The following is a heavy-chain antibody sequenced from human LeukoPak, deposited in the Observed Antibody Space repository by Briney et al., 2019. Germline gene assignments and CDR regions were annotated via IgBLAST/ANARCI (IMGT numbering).Heavy chain of an antibody. CDR3: ANSRDSYGIEFDY. Sequence: GESLKISCKGSGYSFTSYWIGWVRQMPGKGLEWMGIIYPGDSDTRYSPSFQGQVTISADKSISTAYLQWSSLKASDTAMYYCANSRDSYGIEFDYWGQGTLVTVSS. CDR1: GYSFTSYW. CDR2: IYPGDSDT. V-gene: IGHV5-51*01. D-gene: IGHD5-18*01. J-gene: IGHJ4*02.